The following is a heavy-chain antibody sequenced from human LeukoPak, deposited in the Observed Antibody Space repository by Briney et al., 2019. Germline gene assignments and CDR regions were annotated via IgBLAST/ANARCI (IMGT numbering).Heavy chain of an antibody. CDR1: GYTFTGYY. CDR2: INPNSGGT. D-gene: IGHD2-15*01. V-gene: IGHV1-2*02. CDR3: AREGYCSGGSCYSWFDP. J-gene: IGHJ5*02. Sequence: ASVKVSCKASGYTFTGYYIHWVRQAPGQGLEWMGWINPNSGGTNYAQKFQGRVTMTRDTSISTAYMELSRLRSDDTAVYYCAREGYCSGGSCYSWFDPWGQGTLVTVSS.